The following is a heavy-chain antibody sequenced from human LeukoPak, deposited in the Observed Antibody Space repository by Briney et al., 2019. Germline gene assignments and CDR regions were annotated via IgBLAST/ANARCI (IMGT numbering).Heavy chain of an antibody. J-gene: IGHJ6*02. V-gene: IGHV3-21*01. Sequence: GGSLRLSCAASGFTFSSYSMNWVRQAPGKGREWVSSISSSISYIYYADSVKGRFTISRDNAKNSLYLQMNSLRAEDTAVYYCARDDIVVVPAANYYYYGMDVWGQGTTVTVSS. D-gene: IGHD2-2*01. CDR3: ARDDIVVVPAANYYYYGMDV. CDR2: ISSSISYI. CDR1: GFTFSSYS.